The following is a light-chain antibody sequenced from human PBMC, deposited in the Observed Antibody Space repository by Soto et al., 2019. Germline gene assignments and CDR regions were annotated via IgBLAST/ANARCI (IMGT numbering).Light chain of an antibody. V-gene: IGKV3-20*01. CDR3: QHYGYSAPIT. CDR1: QYISSTY. CDR2: GAS. Sequence: EIVLTQSPGTLSLSPGDRATLSCRTSQYISSTYLAWYQQRPGQAPRLLIYGASNRATGIPDRFSGGGAGADFTLTISKLEPEDFAVYYCQHYGYSAPITFGPGTKVD. J-gene: IGKJ3*01.